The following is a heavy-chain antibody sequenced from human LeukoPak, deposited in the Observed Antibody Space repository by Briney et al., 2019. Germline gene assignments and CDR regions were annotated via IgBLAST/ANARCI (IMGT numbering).Heavy chain of an antibody. CDR2: FKTNYNQV. CDR3: ARSVPDYTRFDF. CDR1: GFTFSDYA. Sequence: QAGGSLRLSCVASGFTFSDYAMHWVRQAPGKGLEWVSTFKTNYNQVYYAESVRGRFTISTDNFKNTAYLRMNSLRVEDTALYYCARSVPDYTRFDFWGQGALVTVSS. J-gene: IGHJ4*02. D-gene: IGHD4-11*01. V-gene: IGHV3-23*05.